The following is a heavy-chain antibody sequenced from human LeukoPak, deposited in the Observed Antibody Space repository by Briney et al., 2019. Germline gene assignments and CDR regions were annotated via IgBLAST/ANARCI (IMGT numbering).Heavy chain of an antibody. D-gene: IGHD7-27*01. CDR3: ARDHQLGMFAYYYYGMDV. CDR1: GFTVSSNY. J-gene: IGHJ6*02. Sequence: GGSLRLSCAASGFTVSSNYMSWVRQAPGKGLEWVSVIYSGGSTYYADSVKGRFTISRDNSKNTLYLQMNSLRAEDTAVYYCARDHQLGMFAYYYYGMDVWGQGTTVTVSS. V-gene: IGHV3-53*01. CDR2: IYSGGST.